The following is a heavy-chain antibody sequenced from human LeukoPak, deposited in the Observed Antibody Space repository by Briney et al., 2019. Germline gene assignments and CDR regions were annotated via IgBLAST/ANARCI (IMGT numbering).Heavy chain of an antibody. V-gene: IGHV3-21*01. D-gene: IGHD2-8*01. Sequence: GGSLRLSCAASGFTFSSYSMNWVRQAPGKGLEWVSSISSSSSYIYYADSVKGRFTISRGNAKNSLYLQMNSLRAEDTAVYYCARGAYCTNGVCSNWFDPWGQGTLVTVSS. CDR3: ARGAYCTNGVCSNWFDP. CDR1: GFTFSSYS. J-gene: IGHJ5*02. CDR2: ISSSSSYI.